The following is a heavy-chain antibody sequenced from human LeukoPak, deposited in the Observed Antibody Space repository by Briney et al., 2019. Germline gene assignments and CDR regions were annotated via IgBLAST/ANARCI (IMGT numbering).Heavy chain of an antibody. CDR1: GYTFTGYY. J-gene: IGHJ4*02. Sequence: ASVKVSCKASGYTFTGYYMHWVRQAPGQGLERMGWISAYNGNTNYAQKLQGRVTMTTDTSTSTAYMELRSLRSDDTAVYYCARESMITFGGVITEFDYWGQGTLVTVSS. CDR2: ISAYNGNT. CDR3: ARESMITFGGVITEFDY. D-gene: IGHD3-16*02. V-gene: IGHV1-18*04.